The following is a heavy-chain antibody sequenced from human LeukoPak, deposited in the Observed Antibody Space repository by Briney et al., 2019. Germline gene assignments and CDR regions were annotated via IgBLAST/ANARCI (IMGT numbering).Heavy chain of an antibody. CDR1: GGSISSGGYY. Sequence: SETLSLTCTVSGGSISSGGYYWSWIRQHPGKGLEWIGYIYYSGSTYYNPSLKSRVTMSVDTSKNQFSLNLSSVTAADTAVYYCARGDGYNQGDWGQGTLVTVSS. CDR3: ARGDGYNQGD. CDR2: IYYSGST. V-gene: IGHV4-31*03. J-gene: IGHJ4*02. D-gene: IGHD5-24*01.